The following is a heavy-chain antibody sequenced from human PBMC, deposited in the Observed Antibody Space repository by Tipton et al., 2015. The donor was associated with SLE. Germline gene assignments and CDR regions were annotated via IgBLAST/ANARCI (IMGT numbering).Heavy chain of an antibody. V-gene: IGHV4-30-2*01. CDR2: IYHSGST. CDR1: GGSISSGGYS. D-gene: IGHD2-15*01. CDR3: ARDQGIGWFDP. Sequence: TLSLTCAVSGGSISSGGYSWSWIRQPPGKGLEWIGYIYHSGSTYYNPSLKSRVTISVDTSKNQFSRKLSSVTAADTAVYYCARDQGIGWFDPWGQGTLVTVSS. J-gene: IGHJ5*02.